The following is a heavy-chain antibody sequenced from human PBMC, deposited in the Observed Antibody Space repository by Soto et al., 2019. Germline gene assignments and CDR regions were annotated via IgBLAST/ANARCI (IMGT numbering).Heavy chain of an antibody. CDR1: GYSFTTYT. CDR2: ISPYSGYT. D-gene: IGHD2-2*01. J-gene: IGHJ4*02. Sequence: GASVKVSCKASGYSFTTYTISWVRQAPVQGLQWMGWISPYSGYTTYAQNLQGRVSMTTETSTTTAYLEVRSLRSDDTAVYYCARVRGSSLVVPGASDYWGQGTLVTVSS. V-gene: IGHV1-18*04. CDR3: ARVRGSSLVVPGASDY.